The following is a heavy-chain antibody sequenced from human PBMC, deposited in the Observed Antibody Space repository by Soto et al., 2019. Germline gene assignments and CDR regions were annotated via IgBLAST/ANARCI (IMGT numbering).Heavy chain of an antibody. Sequence: QVQLQESGPGLVKPSQTLSLTCTVSGGSISSGGYYWSWIRQHPGKGLEWIGYIYYSGSTYYNPSLKSRVTISVDTSKNQFSLKLSSVTAADTAVYYCARGSGKGYCSSTSCPKYNWFDPWGPGTLVTVSS. V-gene: IGHV4-31*03. CDR1: GGSISSGGYY. CDR2: IYYSGST. D-gene: IGHD2-2*01. CDR3: ARGSGKGYCSSTSCPKYNWFDP. J-gene: IGHJ5*02.